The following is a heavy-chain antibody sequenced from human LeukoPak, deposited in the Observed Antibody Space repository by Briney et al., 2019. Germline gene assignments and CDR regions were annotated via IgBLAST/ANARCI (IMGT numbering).Heavy chain of an antibody. CDR3: ARVYLPTSYYYYYYMDV. V-gene: IGHV3-21*01. CDR2: ISSSSSYI. CDR1: GFTFSSYS. Sequence: GGSLRLSCAASGFTFSSYSKNWVRQAPGKGLEWVSSISSSSSYIYYADSVKGRFTISRDNAKNSLYLQMNSLRAEDTAVYYCARVYLPTSYYYYYYMDVWGKGTTVTVSS. J-gene: IGHJ6*03. D-gene: IGHD3-16*01.